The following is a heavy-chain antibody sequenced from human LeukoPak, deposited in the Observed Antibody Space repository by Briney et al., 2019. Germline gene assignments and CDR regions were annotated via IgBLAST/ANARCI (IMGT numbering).Heavy chain of an antibody. CDR2: IKQDGSEK. V-gene: IGHV3-7*05. CDR1: GFXFSNYW. Sequence: GGSLRLSCAASGFXFSNYWITWVRQAPGIGLEWVANIKQDGSEKYYVDSVRGRFTISRDNAKSSLYLQINSLRAEDTAVYYCARDLGGGLWPNAFDIWGQGTMVTVSS. J-gene: IGHJ3*02. D-gene: IGHD3-16*01. CDR3: ARDLGGGLWPNAFDI.